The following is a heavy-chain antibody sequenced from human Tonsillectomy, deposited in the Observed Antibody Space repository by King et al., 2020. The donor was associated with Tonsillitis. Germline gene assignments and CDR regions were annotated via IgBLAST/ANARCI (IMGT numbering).Heavy chain of an antibody. Sequence: QLVQSGSEMRKPGASVKVSCRASGYTFRNYAINWVRQAPGQGLEWMGWIDTNTGDPTYAQGFTGRFVFSLDTSVSTAYLQISSLKPEDTAVYYCARGVGGPDFGELNPFRFDYWGRGTLVTVSS. D-gene: IGHD3-10*01. CDR2: IDTNTGDP. CDR3: ARGVGGPDFGELNPFRFDY. CDR1: GYTFRNYA. V-gene: IGHV7-4-1*02. J-gene: IGHJ4*02.